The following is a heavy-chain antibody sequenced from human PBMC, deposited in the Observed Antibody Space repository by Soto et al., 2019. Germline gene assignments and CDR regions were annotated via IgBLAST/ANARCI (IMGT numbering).Heavy chain of an antibody. V-gene: IGHV4-34*01. CDR3: AGGPITTNPRFDP. CDR1: GGSFSGYY. Sequence: SETLSLTCAVYGGSFSGYYWSWIRQPPGKGLEWIGEINHSGSTNYNPSLKSRVTISVDTSKNQFSLKLTSVTAADTAVYYCAGGPITTNPRFDPWGQGTLVTVSS. D-gene: IGHD3-22*01. CDR2: INHSGST. J-gene: IGHJ5*02.